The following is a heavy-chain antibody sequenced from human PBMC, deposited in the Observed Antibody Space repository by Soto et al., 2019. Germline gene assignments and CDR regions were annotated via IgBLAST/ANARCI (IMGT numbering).Heavy chain of an antibody. CDR2: MHDSGTT. J-gene: IGHJ4*02. Sequence: SETLSLTCSVSGASVTSGDYYWNWIRQTPGTGLEWLGYMHDSGTTSYNPSLKSRVTISRDTSKNQFSLKLTSVSAADTAVYFCARGGLHDLWSGLFDWGQGIRVTV. D-gene: IGHD3-3*01. CDR1: GASVTSGDYY. CDR3: ARGGLHDLWSGLFD. V-gene: IGHV4-30-4*01.